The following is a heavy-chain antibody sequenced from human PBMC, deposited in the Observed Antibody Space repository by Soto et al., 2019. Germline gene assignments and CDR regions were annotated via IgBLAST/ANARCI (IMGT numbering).Heavy chain of an antibody. CDR3: ARALGADFCIGYYSLDSSGFHPGDLWFDY. V-gene: IGHV4-61*01. CDR2: INYSGSN. CDR1: GGSVSSGSYY. D-gene: IGHD3-3*01. Sequence: SETLSLTCTVSGGSVSSGSYYWSWIRQPPGKGLKWIGYINYSGSNNYNPSLKSRVTISVDTSKNQFSLKLSSVTAADTAVYYCARALGADFCIGYYSLDSSGFHPGDLWFDYWGQGTLVTVSS. J-gene: IGHJ4*02.